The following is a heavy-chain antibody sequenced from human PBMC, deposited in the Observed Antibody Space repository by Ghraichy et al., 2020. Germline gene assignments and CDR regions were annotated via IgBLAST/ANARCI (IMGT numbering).Heavy chain of an antibody. J-gene: IGHJ5*02. Sequence: GESLRLSCAASGFAFSRYPLSWIRQFPGKGLEWVASIGDTGAVRNIAHSVQGRFTISRDNSNKILYLQMNSLRAEDTAMYYCAKTSHWEHDLWGQGILVTVSS. CDR3: AKTSHWEHDL. V-gene: IGHV3-23*01. CDR2: IGDTGAVR. D-gene: IGHD1/OR15-1a*01. CDR1: GFAFSRYP.